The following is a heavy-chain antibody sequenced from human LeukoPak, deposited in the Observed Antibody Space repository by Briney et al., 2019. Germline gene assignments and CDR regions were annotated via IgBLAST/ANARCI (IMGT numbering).Heavy chain of an antibody. CDR3: AKGAPAAGAFDI. J-gene: IGHJ3*02. D-gene: IGHD2-15*01. V-gene: IGHV3-9*01. CDR2: ISWNSGSI. Sequence: GGSLRLSYAASGFTFDDYAMHWVRQAPGKGLEWVSGISWNSGSIGYADSVKGRFTISRDNAKNSLYLQMTSLRAEDTALYYCAKGAPAAGAFDIWGQGTMVTVSS. CDR1: GFTFDDYA.